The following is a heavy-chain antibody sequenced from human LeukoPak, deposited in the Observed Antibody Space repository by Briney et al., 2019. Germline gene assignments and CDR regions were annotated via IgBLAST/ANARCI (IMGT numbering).Heavy chain of an antibody. Sequence: SETLSLTCTVSGSSISSYYWSWIRQPAGKGLEWIGRIYTSGSTNYNPSLKSRVTMSVDTSKNQFSLKLSSVTAADTTVYYCARDRRFQSFDYWGQGTLVTVSS. J-gene: IGHJ4*02. D-gene: IGHD3-16*01. CDR3: ARDRRFQSFDY. V-gene: IGHV4-4*07. CDR2: IYTSGST. CDR1: GSSISSYY.